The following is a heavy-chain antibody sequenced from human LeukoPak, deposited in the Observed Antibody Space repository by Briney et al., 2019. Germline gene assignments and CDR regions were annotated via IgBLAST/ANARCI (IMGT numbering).Heavy chain of an antibody. CDR2: IRYDGSNK. V-gene: IGHV3-30*02. Sequence: GGSLRLSCAASGFTFSSYGMHWVRQAPGKGLEWVAFIRYDGSNKYYADSVKGRFTISRDNSKNTLYLQMNSLGAEDTAVYYRAKGYYDYVWGSYYFDYWGQGTLVTVSS. CDR1: GFTFSSYG. J-gene: IGHJ4*02. CDR3: AKGYYDYVWGSYYFDY. D-gene: IGHD3-16*01.